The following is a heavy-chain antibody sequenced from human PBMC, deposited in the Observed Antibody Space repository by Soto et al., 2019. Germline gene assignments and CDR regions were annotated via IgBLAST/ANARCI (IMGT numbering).Heavy chain of an antibody. J-gene: IGHJ6*02. CDR1: GFTFSSYG. CDR2: IWYDGSNK. CDR3: ARDTQQLVPSGYYYGMDV. D-gene: IGHD6-13*01. V-gene: IGHV3-33*01. Sequence: QVQLVESGGGVVQPGRSLRLSCAASGFTFSSYGMHWVRQAPGKGLEWVAVIWYDGSNKYYADSVKGRFTISRDNSKNTLDLQMNSLSDEDTAVYYCARDTQQLVPSGYYYGMDVWGQGTTVTVSS.